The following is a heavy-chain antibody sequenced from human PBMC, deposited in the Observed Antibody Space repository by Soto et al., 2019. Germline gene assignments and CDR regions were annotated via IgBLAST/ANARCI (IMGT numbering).Heavy chain of an antibody. CDR2: IYYSGST. D-gene: IGHD3-22*01. V-gene: IGHV4-59*01. J-gene: IGHJ4*02. CDR3: ARGTYYYDSSGYWYFDY. CDR1: GGSISIYY. Sequence: PSETLSLTCTVSGGSISIYYWSWIRQPPGKGLEWIGYIYYSGSTNYNPSLKSRVTISVDTSKNQFSLKLRSVTAADTAVYYCARGTYYYDSSGYWYFDYWGQGTLVTVS.